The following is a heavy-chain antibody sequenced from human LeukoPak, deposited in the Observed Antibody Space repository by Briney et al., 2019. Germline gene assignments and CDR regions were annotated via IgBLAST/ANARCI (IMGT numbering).Heavy chain of an antibody. V-gene: IGHV3-23*01. D-gene: IGHD1-26*01. CDR2: VSGSGGTS. CDR1: GFTFSSYA. CDR3: AKTTGNIAGAYFDY. J-gene: IGHJ4*02. Sequence: GGSLRLSCAASGFTFSSYAMSWVRQAPGKGLEWVSAVSGSGGTSYYADSVKGRFTISREDSKNTLHLQMNSLRAEDTAVCYCAKTTGNIAGAYFDYWGQGALVTVSS.